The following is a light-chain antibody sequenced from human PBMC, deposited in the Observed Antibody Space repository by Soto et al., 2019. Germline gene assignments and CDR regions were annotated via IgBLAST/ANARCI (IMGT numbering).Light chain of an antibody. Sequence: QSALTQPPSASGSPGQSVTISCTETSSDVGGYNFVSWYQQHPGKAPKFMIYEVSKRPSGVPDRFSGSKSGNTASLTVSGLQAEDEADYYCSSYAGGIKWVFGGGTKLTVL. J-gene: IGLJ3*02. V-gene: IGLV2-8*01. CDR1: SSDVGGYNF. CDR2: EVS. CDR3: SSYAGGIKWV.